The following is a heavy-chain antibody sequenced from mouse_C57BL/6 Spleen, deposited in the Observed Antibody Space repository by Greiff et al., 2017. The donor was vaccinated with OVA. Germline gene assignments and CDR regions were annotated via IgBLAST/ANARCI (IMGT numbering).Heavy chain of an antibody. CDR3: ARDYYDYDGRPFDY. V-gene: IGHV1-82*01. D-gene: IGHD2-4*01. Sequence: VQLQQSGPELVKPGASVKISCKASGYAFSSSWMNWVKQRPGKGLEWIGRIYPGDGDTNYNGKFKGKATLTADKSSSTAYMQLSSLTSEDSAVYFCARDYYDYDGRPFDYWGQGTTLTVSS. CDR1: GYAFSSSW. J-gene: IGHJ2*01. CDR2: IYPGDGDT.